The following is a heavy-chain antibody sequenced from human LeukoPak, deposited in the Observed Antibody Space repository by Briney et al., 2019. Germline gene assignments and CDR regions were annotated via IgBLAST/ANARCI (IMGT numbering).Heavy chain of an antibody. D-gene: IGHD6-19*01. Sequence: ASVKVSCKVSGYTLTELSMHWVRQAPGKGLEWMGGFDPEDGETIYAQKFQGRVTMTEDTSTDTAYMELSSLRSEGTAVYYCATEDGRYSSGWYPYWGQGTLVTVSS. CDR2: FDPEDGET. CDR3: ATEDGRYSSGWYPY. CDR1: GYTLTELS. V-gene: IGHV1-24*01. J-gene: IGHJ4*02.